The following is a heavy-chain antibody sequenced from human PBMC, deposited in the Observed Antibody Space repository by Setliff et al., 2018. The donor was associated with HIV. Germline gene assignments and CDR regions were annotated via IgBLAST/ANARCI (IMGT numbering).Heavy chain of an antibody. V-gene: IGHV4-34*01. J-gene: IGHJ4*02. CDR3: ARQPPLSALQVWFGDY. D-gene: IGHD3-10*01. CDR1: GGSFSGFY. Sequence: SETLSLTCAVYGGSFSGFYWCWIRQPPGKGLGWIGEIKHSGSTNSNRTLKSRVTISVDTSKNQFSLKQSSVTAAAAAVYYFARQPPLSALQVWFGDYWGQGILVTVSS. CDR2: IKHSGST.